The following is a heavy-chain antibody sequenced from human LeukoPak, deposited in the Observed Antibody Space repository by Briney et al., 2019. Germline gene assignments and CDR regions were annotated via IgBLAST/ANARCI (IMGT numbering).Heavy chain of an antibody. CDR1: GFTFSSYW. CDR2: INSDGSIT. V-gene: IGHV3-74*01. CDR3: AGGISATGGG. D-gene: IGHD6-13*01. Sequence: PGGSLRLSCADSGFTFSSYWMHWVRQAPGKGLVWVSRINSDGSITTYADSVKGRFTISRDNAKNTLYLQMNSLRAEDTAVYYCAGGISATGGGWGQGTMVTASS. J-gene: IGHJ3*01.